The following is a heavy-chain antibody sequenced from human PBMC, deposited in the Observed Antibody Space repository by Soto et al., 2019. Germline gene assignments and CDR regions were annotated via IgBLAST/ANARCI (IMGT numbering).Heavy chain of an antibody. CDR2: ISAYNGNT. V-gene: IGHV1-18*01. CDR1: GYTFTSYG. CDR3: ARDQIGSSSWFIPPDY. J-gene: IGHJ4*02. Sequence: ASVKVSCKASGYTFTSYGSIWVRQAPGQGLEWMGWISAYNGNTNYAQKLQGRVTMTTDTSTSTAYMELRSLRSDDTAVYYCARDQIGSSSWFIPPDYWGQGTLVTVSS. D-gene: IGHD6-13*01.